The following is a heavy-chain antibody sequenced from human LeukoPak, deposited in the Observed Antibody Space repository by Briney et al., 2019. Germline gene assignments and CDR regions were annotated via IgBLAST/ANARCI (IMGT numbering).Heavy chain of an antibody. CDR2: IYTSGGT. Sequence: SGTLSLTCSVSGDSISSFSFIWIRQAAGRGLEWIGRIYTSGGTDYNPSLEGRLTISVDTSKNQCSLELTSVTAADTAVYYCARDSATYSYYYGSGSYYHGFDPWGQGTLVTVSS. J-gene: IGHJ5*02. D-gene: IGHD3-10*01. CDR1: GDSISSFS. V-gene: IGHV4-4*07. CDR3: ARDSATYSYYYGSGSYYHGFDP.